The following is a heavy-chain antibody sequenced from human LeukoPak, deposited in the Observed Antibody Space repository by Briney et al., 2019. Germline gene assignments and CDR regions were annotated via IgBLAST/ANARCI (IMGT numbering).Heavy chain of an antibody. CDR1: GYTFTGYY. Sequence: RASVKVSCKASGYTFTGYYMHWVRQAPGQGLEWMGWINPNSGGTNYAQKFQGRVTMTRDTSISTAYMELSRLRSDDTAVYYCARDNLYGSGSPALDYWGQGTLVTVSS. CDR2: INPNSGGT. CDR3: ARDNLYGSGSPALDY. D-gene: IGHD3-10*01. V-gene: IGHV1-2*02. J-gene: IGHJ4*02.